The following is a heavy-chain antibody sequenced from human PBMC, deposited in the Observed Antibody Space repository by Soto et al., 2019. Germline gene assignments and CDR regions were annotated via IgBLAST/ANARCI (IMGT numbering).Heavy chain of an antibody. J-gene: IGHJ4*02. D-gene: IGHD6-19*01. CDR2: INHSGST. V-gene: IGHV4-34*01. CDR3: ARAYSSGWYGRVDYFDY. CDR1: GGSFSGYY. Sequence: SETLSLTCAVYGGSFSGYYWSWIRQPPGKGLEWIGEINHSGSTNYNPSLKSRVTISVDTSKNQFSLKLSSVTAADTAVYYCARAYSSGWYGRVDYFDYRCQGTVVTVSS.